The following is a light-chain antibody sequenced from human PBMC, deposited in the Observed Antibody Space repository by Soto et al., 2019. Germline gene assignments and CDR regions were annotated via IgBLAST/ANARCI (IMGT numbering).Light chain of an antibody. V-gene: IGKV1-39*01. CDR2: AAS. J-gene: IGKJ1*01. CDR1: QSISSY. Sequence: DIQMTQSPSSLSASVGDRVTITCRASQSISSYLSWYQQKPGRAPTLLIYAASSLQSGVPSRFSGSGAWTDFTLTISSLQPEDFATYYCQQSYRTPPWTFGQGTKVEIK. CDR3: QQSYRTPPWT.